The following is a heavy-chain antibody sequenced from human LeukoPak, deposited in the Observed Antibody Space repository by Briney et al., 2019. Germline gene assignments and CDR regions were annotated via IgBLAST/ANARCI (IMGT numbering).Heavy chain of an antibody. CDR1: GYTFTSYG. Sequence: ASVKVSCKASGYTFTSYGISWVRQAPGQGLEWMGWISAYNGNTNYAQKLQGRVTMTTDTSTSTAYMELRSLRSDDTAVYYCASRTTYCTNGVCYTHAFDIWGQGTMVTVSS. CDR2: ISAYNGNT. D-gene: IGHD2-8*01. V-gene: IGHV1-18*01. J-gene: IGHJ3*02. CDR3: ASRTTYCTNGVCYTHAFDI.